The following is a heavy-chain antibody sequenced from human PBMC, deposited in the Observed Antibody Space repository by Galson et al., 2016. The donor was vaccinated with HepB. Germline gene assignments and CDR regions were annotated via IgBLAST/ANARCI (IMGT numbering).Heavy chain of an antibody. V-gene: IGHV4-39*01. CDR2: IYYSGDT. Sequence: SETLSLTCTVSGGTVSNPSCFWGWVRQPPGKGLEWIGLIYYSGDTHYSPSPESRVTMSVDTSKNQFSLKLTSVTVADTSLYFCARSSASRNGYFDYWGRGALVTVSS. D-gene: IGHD2-8*01. J-gene: IGHJ4*01. CDR1: GGTVSNPSCF. CDR3: ARSSASRNGYFDY.